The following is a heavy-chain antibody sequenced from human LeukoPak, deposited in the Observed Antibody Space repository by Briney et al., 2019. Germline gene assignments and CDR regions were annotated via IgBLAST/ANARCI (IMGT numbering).Heavy chain of an antibody. V-gene: IGHV3-74*01. CDR3: TRAYGYNWFDP. D-gene: IGHD5-24*01. Sequence: PGGSLRLSCVASGFTFDNYAMDWVRQAPGKGLVWVSRIKSDGSSTSYADSVKGRFTISRDNAKNTLYLQTNSLRADDTAVYYCTRAYGYNWFDPWGQGTLVTVSS. J-gene: IGHJ5*02. CDR2: IKSDGSST. CDR1: GFTFDNYA.